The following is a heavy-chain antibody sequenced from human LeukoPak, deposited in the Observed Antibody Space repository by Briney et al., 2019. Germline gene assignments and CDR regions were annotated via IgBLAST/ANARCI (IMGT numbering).Heavy chain of an antibody. CDR3: AKDVNSSGYYLGFDY. Sequence: GGSLRLSCAASGFTFSSCAMSWVRQAPGKGLEWVTTISGGGDKQYADHVKGRFTVSRDDSKNTLYLQMNSLRAEDTALYYCAKDVNSSGYYLGFDYWGQGTLVTVSS. CDR1: GFTFSSCA. CDR2: ISGGGDK. V-gene: IGHV3-23*01. D-gene: IGHD3-22*01. J-gene: IGHJ4*02.